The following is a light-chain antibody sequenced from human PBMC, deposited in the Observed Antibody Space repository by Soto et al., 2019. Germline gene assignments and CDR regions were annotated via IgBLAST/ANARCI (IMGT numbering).Light chain of an antibody. V-gene: IGLV2-14*01. Sequence: QSVLTQPASVSGSPGQSITISCTGTSSDVGGYNYVSWYQQHPGKAPKVMIYEVSNRPSGVSNRFSGSKSGNTASLTISGLQAEDEADYYCSSYSISTAYLFGTGTKVTVL. CDR3: SSYSISTAYL. CDR1: SSDVGGYNY. CDR2: EVS. J-gene: IGLJ1*01.